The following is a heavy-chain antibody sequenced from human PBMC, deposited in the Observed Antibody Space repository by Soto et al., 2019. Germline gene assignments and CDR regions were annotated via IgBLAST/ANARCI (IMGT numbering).Heavy chain of an antibody. Sequence: GGSLRLSCAASGFTFSSHGMHWVRQAPGKGLEWVAVISYDGSNKYYADSVKGRFTISRDNSKNTLYLQMNSLRAEDTAVHYCARDRGEVTGDYFDYWGQGNLVTVSS. D-gene: IGHD3-9*01. V-gene: IGHV3-30*03. J-gene: IGHJ4*02. CDR2: ISYDGSNK. CDR3: ARDRGEVTGDYFDY. CDR1: GFTFSSHG.